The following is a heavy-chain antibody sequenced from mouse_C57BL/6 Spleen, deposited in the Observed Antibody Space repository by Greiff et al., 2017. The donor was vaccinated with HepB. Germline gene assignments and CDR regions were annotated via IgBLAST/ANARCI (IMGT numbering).Heavy chain of an antibody. D-gene: IGHD1-1*01. CDR3: ARESYYGRDYAMDY. CDR1: GYSITSGYY. J-gene: IGHJ4*01. V-gene: IGHV3-6*01. CDR2: ISYDGSN. Sequence: DVQLQESGPGLVKPSQSLSLTCSVTGYSITSGYYWNWIRQFPGNKLEWMGYISYDGSNNYNPSLKNRISITRDTSKNQFFLKLNSVTTEDTATYYGARESYYGRDYAMDYWGQGTSVTVSS.